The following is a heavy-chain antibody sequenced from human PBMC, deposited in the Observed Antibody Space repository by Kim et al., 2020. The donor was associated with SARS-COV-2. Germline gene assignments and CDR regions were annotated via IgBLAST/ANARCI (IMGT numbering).Heavy chain of an antibody. D-gene: IGHD1-26*01. J-gene: IGHJ4*02. V-gene: IGHV3-30*02. CDR3: AKDFNGSGATDY. Sequence: YHADYVERRLTSSRDNYKNPLYLQMNSLRAEDTAVYYCAKDFNGSGATDYWGQGTLVTVSS.